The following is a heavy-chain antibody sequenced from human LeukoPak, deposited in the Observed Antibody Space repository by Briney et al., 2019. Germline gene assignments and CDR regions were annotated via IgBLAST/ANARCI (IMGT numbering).Heavy chain of an antibody. D-gene: IGHD6-13*01. CDR1: GFTFSNYA. CDR2: IPHDGNNK. V-gene: IGHV3-30-3*01. J-gene: IGHJ3*02. Sequence: GGSLRLSCAASGFTFSNYAMHWVRQAPGKGLEWVAIIPHDGNNKYYADSVKGRFTISRDNSKSTLYLQINSLRAEDTAVYYCARVTFDSSSWYIRAFDIWGQGTMVTVSS. CDR3: ARVTFDSSSWYIRAFDI.